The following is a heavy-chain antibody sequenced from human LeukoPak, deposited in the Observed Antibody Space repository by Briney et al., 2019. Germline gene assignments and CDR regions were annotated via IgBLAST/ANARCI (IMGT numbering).Heavy chain of an antibody. V-gene: IGHV3-53*01. CDR2: LYRDGNT. Sequence: PGGSLRLSCAASGLTVITNDMTWVRQAPGKGLDWVSVLYRDGNTKYADSVQGRFTISRDNSKNTLYLEMNSLRPDDTAVYYCARGVEPLAANTLAYWGQGTLVTVSS. J-gene: IGHJ4*02. D-gene: IGHD1-14*01. CDR1: GLTVITND. CDR3: ARGVEPLAANTLAY.